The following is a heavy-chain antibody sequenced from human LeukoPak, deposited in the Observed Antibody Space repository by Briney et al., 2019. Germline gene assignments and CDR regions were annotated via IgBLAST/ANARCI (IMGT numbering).Heavy chain of an antibody. CDR2: IYYSGST. J-gene: IGHJ6*02. D-gene: IGHD3-3*01. V-gene: IGHV4-39*01. CDR3: ARHFFGGYYGMDV. Sequence: SETLSLTCTVSGDSISRSSYYWGWIRQPPGKGLEWIGSIYYSGSTRYNPSLKSRVNISVDTSKNEFSLNLSSVTAADTAVYYCARHFFGGYYGMDVWGQGTTVTVSS. CDR1: GDSISRSSYY.